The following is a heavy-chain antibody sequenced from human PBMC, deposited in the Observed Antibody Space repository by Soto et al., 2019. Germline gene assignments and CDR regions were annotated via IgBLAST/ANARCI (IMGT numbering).Heavy chain of an antibody. CDR1: GFTFSSYA. Sequence: QVQLVESGGGVVQPGRSLRLSCAASGFTFSSYAMHWVRQAPGKGLEWVAVISYDGSNKYYADSVKGRFTISRDNSKNTLYLQRNSLRAEDRGVYYCARGRSYYDGPSAFDIWGQGSMVTVSS. V-gene: IGHV3-30-3*01. D-gene: IGHD3-22*01. CDR3: ARGRSYYDGPSAFDI. J-gene: IGHJ3*02. CDR2: ISYDGSNK.